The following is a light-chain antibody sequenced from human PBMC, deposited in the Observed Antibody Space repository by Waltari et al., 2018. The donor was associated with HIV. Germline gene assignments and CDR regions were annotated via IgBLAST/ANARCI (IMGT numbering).Light chain of an antibody. J-gene: IGLJ2*01. CDR3: CSYARSGIP. CDR1: SSDVGSYNL. Sequence: QSALTQPASVSGSFGQSITISCTGTSSDVGSYNLASWYQYHPGKAPKLIIYEVSKRPSGVSNRFSGSKSGNTASLTVSGLQAEDEAHYYCCSYARSGIPFGGGTKLTVL. V-gene: IGLV2-23*02. CDR2: EVS.